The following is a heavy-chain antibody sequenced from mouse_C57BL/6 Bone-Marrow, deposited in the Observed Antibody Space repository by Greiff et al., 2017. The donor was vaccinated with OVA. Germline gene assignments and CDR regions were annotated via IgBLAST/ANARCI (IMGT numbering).Heavy chain of an antibody. CDR3: AREWANSSYVDY. CDR1: GYTFTDYY. CDR2: INPNNGGT. V-gene: IGHV1-26*01. D-gene: IGHD1-1*01. Sequence: EVKLQQTGPELVKPGASVKISCKASGYTFTDYYMNWVKQSHGQSLEWIGDINPNNGGTSYNQKFKGKATLTVDKSSSTAYMELSSLTSEASAVYYCAREWANSSYVDYWGQGTTLTVSS. J-gene: IGHJ2*01.